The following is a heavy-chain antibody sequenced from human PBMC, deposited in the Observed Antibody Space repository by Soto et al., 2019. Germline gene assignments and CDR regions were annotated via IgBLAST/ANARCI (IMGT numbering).Heavy chain of an antibody. Sequence: QVQLQESGPGLVKPSETLSLTCTVSGGSISSYYWTWIRQPPGKGLEWIGFMYNSGSTHYNPSLKSRVTTPLATSKNHFSLNLRSVTAADTAVYYCASMGYHYGSGSYPLDYWGQGTLVTVSS. CDR2: MYNSGST. D-gene: IGHD3-10*01. CDR1: GGSISSYY. V-gene: IGHV4-59*08. CDR3: ASMGYHYGSGSYPLDY. J-gene: IGHJ4*02.